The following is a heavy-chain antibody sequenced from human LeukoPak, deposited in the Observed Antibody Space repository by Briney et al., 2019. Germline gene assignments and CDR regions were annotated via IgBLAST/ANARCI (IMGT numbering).Heavy chain of an antibody. D-gene: IGHD2-2*01. V-gene: IGHV4-61*01. Sequence: SETLSLTCTVSGGSISSGNYYWNWIRQPPGKGLEWIGYIYYSGSTNYNPSLKSRVTISVDTSKNQFSLKLSSVTAADTAVYYCARVERGYYAFWGKGTTVTISS. CDR1: GGSISSGNYY. CDR3: ARVERGYYAF. J-gene: IGHJ6*04. CDR2: IYYSGST.